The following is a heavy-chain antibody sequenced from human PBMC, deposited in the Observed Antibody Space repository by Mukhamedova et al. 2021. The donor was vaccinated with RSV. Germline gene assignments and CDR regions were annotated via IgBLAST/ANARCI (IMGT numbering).Heavy chain of an antibody. J-gene: IGHJ4*02. D-gene: IGHD3-3*01. V-gene: IGHV4-34*01. Sequence: HGGSTNYNPSLKSRVTISVDTSKNQFSLRLSSVTAADTVVYYCATTAPIIAIFGVGAYYFEYWGQGTLATVSS. CDR2: HGGST. CDR3: ATTAPIIAIFGVGAYYFEY.